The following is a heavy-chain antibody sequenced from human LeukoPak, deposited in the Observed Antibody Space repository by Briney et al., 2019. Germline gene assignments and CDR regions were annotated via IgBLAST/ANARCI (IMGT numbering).Heavy chain of an antibody. CDR1: GYTLTELS. D-gene: IGHD2-21*01. J-gene: IGHJ4*02. V-gene: IGHV1-24*01. CDR2: FEPEEGET. Sequence: ASVKVSCKVSGYTLTELSMHWVRQAPGKGLEWMGGFEPEEGETIYALKFQGRVTMTEDTSSDTAYMELSSLRSEDTAVYYCATVRPTDDPYYFDYWGQGTLVTVSS. CDR3: ATVRPTDDPYYFDY.